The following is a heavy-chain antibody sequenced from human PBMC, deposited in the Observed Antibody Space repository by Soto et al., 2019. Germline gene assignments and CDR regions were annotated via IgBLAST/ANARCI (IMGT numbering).Heavy chain of an antibody. CDR3: ATERGPTYYFDY. V-gene: IGHV3-53*01. CDR1: GFTVSSKY. CDR2: IYSDGST. D-gene: IGHD2-21*01. Sequence: GGSLRLSCAASGFTVSSKYMIWVRQAPGKGLEWVSVIYSDGSTYYADSVKGRFTISRDNSKNTLYLQMNSLRAEDTAVYYCATERGPTYYFDYWGQGTLVTVSS. J-gene: IGHJ4*02.